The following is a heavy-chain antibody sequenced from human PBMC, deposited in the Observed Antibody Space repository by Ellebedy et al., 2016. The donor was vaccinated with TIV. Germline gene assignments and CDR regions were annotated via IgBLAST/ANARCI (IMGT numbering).Heavy chain of an antibody. V-gene: IGHV3-48*01. D-gene: IGHD3-3*01. CDR2: ISSSSSTI. CDR1: GFTFSSYS. Sequence: LSLTXXASGFTFSSYSMHWVRQAPGKGLEWVSYISSSSSTIYYADSVKGRFTISRDNAKNSLYLQMNSLRAEDTAVYYCARDYREGYDFWSGYYTGYYYYYYMDVWGKGTTVTVSS. J-gene: IGHJ6*03. CDR3: ARDYREGYDFWSGYYTGYYYYYYMDV.